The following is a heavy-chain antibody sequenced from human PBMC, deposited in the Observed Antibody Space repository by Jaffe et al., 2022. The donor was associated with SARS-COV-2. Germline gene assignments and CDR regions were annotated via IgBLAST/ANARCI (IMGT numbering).Heavy chain of an antibody. Sequence: QVQLVESGGGVVQPGRSLRLSCAASGFTFSSYAMHWVRQAPGKGLEWVAVISYDGSNKYYADSVKGRFTISRDNSKNTLYLQMNSLRAEDTAVYYCARERTLVRPYYYYYGMDVWGQGTTVTVSS. CDR2: ISYDGSNK. V-gene: IGHV3-30-3*01. CDR1: GFTFSSYA. J-gene: IGHJ6*02. D-gene: IGHD3-10*01. CDR3: ARERTLVRPYYYYYGMDV.